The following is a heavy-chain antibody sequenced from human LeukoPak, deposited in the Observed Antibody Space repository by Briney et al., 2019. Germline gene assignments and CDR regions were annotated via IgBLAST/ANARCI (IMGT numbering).Heavy chain of an antibody. Sequence: GGSLRLSCAASGFTFSSYAVSWVRQAPGKGLEWVSTINGIGVNTYYTDSVKGRFTVSRDSSKNTVYLQMNSLRAEDTAVYYCAKRRGCSGSSCYSDHWGQGTLVTVSS. CDR3: AKRRGCSGSSCYSDH. CDR2: INGIGVNT. CDR1: GFTFSSYA. V-gene: IGHV3-23*01. D-gene: IGHD2-15*01. J-gene: IGHJ4*02.